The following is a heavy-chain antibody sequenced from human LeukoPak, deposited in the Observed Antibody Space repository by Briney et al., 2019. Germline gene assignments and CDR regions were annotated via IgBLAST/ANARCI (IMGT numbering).Heavy chain of an antibody. CDR1: GFIFSNYA. D-gene: IGHD6-6*01. J-gene: IGHJ4*02. CDR3: AREKGYSSSFQFDY. Sequence: PGGSLRLSCAGSGFIFSNYAMSWIRQPPGKGLEWIGEINHSGSTNYNPSLKSRVTISVDTSKNQFSLKLSSVTAADTAVYYCAREKGYSSSFQFDYWGQGTLVTVSS. CDR2: INHSGST. V-gene: IGHV4-34*01.